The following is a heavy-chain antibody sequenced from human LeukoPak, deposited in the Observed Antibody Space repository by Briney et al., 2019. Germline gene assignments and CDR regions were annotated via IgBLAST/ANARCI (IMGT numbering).Heavy chain of an antibody. CDR2: ISAYNGNT. D-gene: IGHD6-13*01. Sequence: ASVKVSCKASGYTFTSYGISWVRQAPGQGLGWMGWISAYNGNTNYAQKLQGRVTMTTDTSTSTAYMELRSLRSDDTAVYYCARVRAVPTIAAAGTSYYYGMDVWGQGTTVTVSS. CDR3: ARVRAVPTIAAAGTSYYYGMDV. J-gene: IGHJ6*02. CDR1: GYTFTSYG. V-gene: IGHV1-18*01.